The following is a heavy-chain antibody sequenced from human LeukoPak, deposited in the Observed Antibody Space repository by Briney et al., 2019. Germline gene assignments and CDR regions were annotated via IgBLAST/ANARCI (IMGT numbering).Heavy chain of an antibody. CDR3: ARWAGITGTTVKLYWFDP. Sequence: PGGSLRLSCAASGFTFTIFGLNWVRQAPGKGPEWVSYIDARSGITYYADSVQGRFTLSRDNARESVFLQMDSLRVDDTAVYYCARWAGITGTTVKLYWFDPWGQGTLVTVSS. CDR2: IDARSGIT. CDR1: GFTFTIFG. V-gene: IGHV3-48*01. J-gene: IGHJ5*02. D-gene: IGHD1-7*01.